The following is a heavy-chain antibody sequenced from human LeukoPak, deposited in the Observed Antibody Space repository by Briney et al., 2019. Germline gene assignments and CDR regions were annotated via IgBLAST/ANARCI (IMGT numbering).Heavy chain of an antibody. CDR3: APSLVGSGYYYDY. J-gene: IGHJ4*02. V-gene: IGHV3-23*01. CDR1: GFTFSSYA. CDR2: ISGSGGST. Sequence: PGGSLRLSCAASGFTFSSYAMSWVRQAPGKGLEWVSAISGSGGSTYYADSVKGRFTISRDNSKNTLYLQMNSLRAEDTAVYYCAPSLVGSGYYYDYWGQGTLVTVSS. D-gene: IGHD3-22*01.